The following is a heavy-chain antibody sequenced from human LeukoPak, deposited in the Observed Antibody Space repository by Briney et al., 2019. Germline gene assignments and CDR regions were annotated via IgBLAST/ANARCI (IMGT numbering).Heavy chain of an antibody. V-gene: IGHV3-11*01. D-gene: IGHD3-22*01. CDR2: ISSSGSTI. Sequence: PGGSLRLSCAASGFAFSDYYMSWIRQAPGKGLEWVSYISSSGSTIYYADSVKGRFTISRDNAKNSLYLQMNSLRAEDTAVYYCAGKAGGYSSWFDPWGQGTLVTVSS. CDR1: GFAFSDYY. CDR3: AGKAGGYSSWFDP. J-gene: IGHJ5*02.